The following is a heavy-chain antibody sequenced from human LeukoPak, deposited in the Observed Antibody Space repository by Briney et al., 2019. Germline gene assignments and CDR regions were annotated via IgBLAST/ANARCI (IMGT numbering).Heavy chain of an antibody. J-gene: IGHJ4*02. D-gene: IGHD2-2*01. CDR3: ARVHCSSTSCYEGPFDY. V-gene: IGHV1-69*13. CDR2: IIPIFGTA. Sequence: SVKVSCKASGGTFSSYAISWVRQAPGRGLEWMGGIIPIFGTANYAQKFQGRVTITADESTSTAYMELSSLRSEDTAVYYCARVHCSSTSCYEGPFDYWGQGTLVTVSS. CDR1: GGTFSSYA.